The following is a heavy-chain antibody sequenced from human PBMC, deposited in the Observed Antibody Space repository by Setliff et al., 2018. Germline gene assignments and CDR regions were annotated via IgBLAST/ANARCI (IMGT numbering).Heavy chain of an antibody. CDR1: GYSFTSYW. Sequence: GESLKISCKGSGYSFTSYWISWVRQMPGKGLEWMGRIDPSDSYTNYSPSFQGHVTISADKSISTAYLQWSSLKASDTAIYYCAREQWLDPPGYYYMDVWAKGTTVTVSS. D-gene: IGHD6-19*01. CDR3: AREQWLDPPGYYYMDV. J-gene: IGHJ6*03. CDR2: IDPSDSYT. V-gene: IGHV5-10-1*01.